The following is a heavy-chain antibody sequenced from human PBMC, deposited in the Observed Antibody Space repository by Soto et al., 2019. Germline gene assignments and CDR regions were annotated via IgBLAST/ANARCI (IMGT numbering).Heavy chain of an antibody. CDR1: GGSFSGYY. Sequence: QVQLQQWGAGLLKPSETLSLTCAVYGGSFSGYYWTWIRQPPGTGLEWIGEINHSGSTNYNPSLKSRVTISVDTSTNQFSPTLTSVTAADTAVYCCARDKTTALVDYCGQGTLVTVPS. D-gene: IGHD1-7*01. V-gene: IGHV4-34*01. J-gene: IGHJ4*02. CDR3: ARDKTTALVDY. CDR2: INHSGST.